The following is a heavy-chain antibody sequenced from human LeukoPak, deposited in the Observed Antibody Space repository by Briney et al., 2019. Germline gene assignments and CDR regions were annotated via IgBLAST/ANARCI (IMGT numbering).Heavy chain of an antibody. CDR2: ISSGSSYI. J-gene: IGHJ4*02. CDR1: GFTFSSYS. D-gene: IGHD6-13*01. CDR3: AREDQQLADY. V-gene: IGHV3-21*01. Sequence: KAGGSLRLSCAASGFTFSSYSMNWVRQAPGKGLEWVSSISSGSSYIYYADSVKGRFTISRDNAKNSLYLQMNSLRAEDTAVYYCAREDQQLADYWGQGTLVTVSS.